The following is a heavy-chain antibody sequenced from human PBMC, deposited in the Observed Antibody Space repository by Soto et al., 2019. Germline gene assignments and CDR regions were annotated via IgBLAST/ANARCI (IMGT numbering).Heavy chain of an antibody. CDR1: SVSITSSNW. J-gene: IGHJ4*02. CDR2: ISHSGTV. Sequence: SETLSLTCDVSSVSITSSNWCTWGRQPPGKGLEWLGKISHSGTVTYNAPLRSRVTISVDKRKKRLALKLMQVTAAETAVYYCGGDYDGCDYCGQVILVTVSS. CDR3: GGDYDGCDY. D-gene: IGHD3-16*01. V-gene: IGHV4-4*02.